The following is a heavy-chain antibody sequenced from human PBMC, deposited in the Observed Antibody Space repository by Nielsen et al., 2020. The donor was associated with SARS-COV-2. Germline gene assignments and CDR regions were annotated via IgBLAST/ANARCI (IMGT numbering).Heavy chain of an antibody. V-gene: IGHV5-51*01. CDR2: IYPGDSDT. Sequence: GGSLRLSCAASGYSFTSYWIGWVRQMPGKGLEWMGIIYPGDSDTRYSPSFQGQVTISADKSISTAYLQWSSLKASDTAMYYCARHEDEDSYGLLDYWGQGTLVTVSS. CDR3: ARHEDEDSYGLLDY. D-gene: IGHD5-18*01. J-gene: IGHJ4*02. CDR1: GYSFTSYW.